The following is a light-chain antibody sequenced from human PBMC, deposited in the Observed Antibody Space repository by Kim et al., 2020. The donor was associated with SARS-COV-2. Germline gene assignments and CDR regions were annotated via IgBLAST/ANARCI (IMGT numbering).Light chain of an antibody. V-gene: IGKV1D-16*01. CDR3: LQYKTYPLT. CDR2: STS. Sequence: ASVGDRVTNTCQTSQGISNWLAWYKLKPDKAPKSLIYSTSNLQIGGPSRFSGSGFGTDFTLTISSLQPEDIGTYYCLQYKTYPLTFGPGTKVDIK. CDR1: QGISNW. J-gene: IGKJ3*01.